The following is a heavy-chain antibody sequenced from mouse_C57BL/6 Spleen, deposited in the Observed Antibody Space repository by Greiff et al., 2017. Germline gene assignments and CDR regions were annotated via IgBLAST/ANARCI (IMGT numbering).Heavy chain of an antibody. CDR3: ARWSLGRYFDY. CDR2: IYPGDGDT. Sequence: QVQLQQSGAELVKPGASVKISCKASGYAFSSYWMNWVKQRPGKGLEWIGQIYPGDGDTNYNGKFEGKATLTADKSSSTAYMQLSSLTSEDSAVYFCARWSLGRYFDYWGQGTTLTVSS. CDR1: GYAFSSYW. J-gene: IGHJ2*01. V-gene: IGHV1-80*01.